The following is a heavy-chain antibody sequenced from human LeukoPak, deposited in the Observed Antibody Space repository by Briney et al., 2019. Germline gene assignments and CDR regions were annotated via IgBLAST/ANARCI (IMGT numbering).Heavy chain of an antibody. CDR2: ISAYIVNT. D-gene: IGHD6-19*01. Sequence: GASVKVSCTASGYTFTGYVISWVRQAPGQGLEGLGWISAYIVNTNSAQKLQGRVTMTTDTSTSPGYMELRSLRSDDTAVYYCARDAEGSGGYEVDYWGQGTLVTVSS. J-gene: IGHJ4*02. CDR1: GYTFTGYV. CDR3: ARDAEGSGGYEVDY. V-gene: IGHV1-18*01.